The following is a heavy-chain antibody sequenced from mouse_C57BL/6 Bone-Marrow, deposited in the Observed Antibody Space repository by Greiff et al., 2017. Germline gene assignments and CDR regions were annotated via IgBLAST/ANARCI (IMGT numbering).Heavy chain of an antibody. CDR2: IDPETGGT. CDR1: GYTFTDYE. CDR3: TDGYDYFDY. Sequence: VQLQQSGAELVRPGASVTLSCKASGYTFTDYEMHWVKQTPVHGLEWIGAIDPETGGTAYNQKFKGKAILTADKSSSTAYMELRSLTSEDSAVYYCTDGYDYFDYWAKAPLSQSPQ. V-gene: IGHV1-15*01. D-gene: IGHD2-2*01. J-gene: IGHJ2*01.